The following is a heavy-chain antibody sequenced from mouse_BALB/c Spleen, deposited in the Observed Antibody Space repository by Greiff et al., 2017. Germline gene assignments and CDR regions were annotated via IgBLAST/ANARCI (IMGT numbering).Heavy chain of an antibody. Sequence: VQLQQPGAELVKPGASVKLSCKASGYTFTSYWMHWVKQRPGQGLEWIGEIDPSDSYTNYNQKFKGKATLTVDKSSSTAYMQLSSLTSEDSAVYYCARDGNYDYFDYWGQGTTLTVSS. CDR3: ARDGNYDYFDY. V-gene: IGHV1-69*02. J-gene: IGHJ2*01. CDR1: GYTFTSYW. D-gene: IGHD2-1*01. CDR2: IDPSDSYT.